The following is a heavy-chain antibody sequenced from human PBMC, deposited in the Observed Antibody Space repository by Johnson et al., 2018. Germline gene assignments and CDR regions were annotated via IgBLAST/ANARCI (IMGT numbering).Heavy chain of an antibody. CDR2: ISYAGTHK. V-gene: IGHV3-30*18. D-gene: IGHD2-2*01. CDR1: GFTFSSSG. J-gene: IGHJ3*02. Sequence: QVQLVQSGGGVVQPGRSLRLSCAASGFTFSSSGMHWVRQAPGKGLEWVAVISYAGTHKFYTDSVKGRFTISRDNSKNTLYVQMNSLRAEDTAVDYCAKDPRYCSSTSCDDAFDIWGQGTMVTVSS. CDR3: AKDPRYCSSTSCDDAFDI.